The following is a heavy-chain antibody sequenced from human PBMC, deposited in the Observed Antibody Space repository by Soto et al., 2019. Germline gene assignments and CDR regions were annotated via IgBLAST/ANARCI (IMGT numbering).Heavy chain of an antibody. CDR3: ATTYYHDNRGNPMQGMDV. J-gene: IGHJ6*02. D-gene: IGHD3-22*01. CDR1: GYTFTSNS. V-gene: IGHV1-46*01. CDR2: INPSDGST. Sequence: QVQLVQSGAEVKKPGASVKVSCEASGYTFTSNSMQWARQAPGQGLEWMGIINPSDGSTRYEQKFQGRITMARDTSTSKIYMELSSLRSEDTAVYYCATTYYHDNRGNPMQGMDVWGQGTTVIGSS.